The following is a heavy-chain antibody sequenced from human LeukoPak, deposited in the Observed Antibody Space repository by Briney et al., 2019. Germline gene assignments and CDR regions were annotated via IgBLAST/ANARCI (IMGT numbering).Heavy chain of an antibody. CDR1: GYTFTSYG. V-gene: IGHV1-18*01. J-gene: IGHJ3*01. Sequence: GASVKVSCKASGYTFTSYGISWVRQAPGQGLEWMGWISAYNGNTNYAQKFQGRVTMTRDTSISTAYMELSRLRSDDTAVYYCARDPSSSLLLFGWGQGTMVTVSS. D-gene: IGHD2-15*01. CDR2: ISAYNGNT. CDR3: ARDPSSSLLLFG.